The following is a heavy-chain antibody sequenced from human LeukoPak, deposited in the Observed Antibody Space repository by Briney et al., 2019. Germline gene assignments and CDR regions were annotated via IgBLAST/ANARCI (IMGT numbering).Heavy chain of an antibody. CDR1: GGSISSYY. J-gene: IGHJ3*02. V-gene: IGHV4-59*01. D-gene: IGHD4-17*01. Sequence: SETLSLTCTVSGGSISSYYWSWIRQPPGKGLEWIGYIYYSGSTNYNPSLKSRVTISVDTSKNQFSLKLSSVTAADTAVYYCARDRGAYGDNDAFDIWGQGTMVTVS. CDR2: IYYSGST. CDR3: ARDRGAYGDNDAFDI.